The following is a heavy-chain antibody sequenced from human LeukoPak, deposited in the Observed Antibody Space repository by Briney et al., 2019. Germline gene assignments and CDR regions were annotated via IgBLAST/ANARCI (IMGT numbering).Heavy chain of an antibody. CDR1: GGSISSYY. CDR3: ARDQSLVLGGFGY. D-gene: IGHD2-8*02. V-gene: IGHV4-59*01. CDR2: IYYSGST. J-gene: IGHJ4*02. Sequence: PSETLSLTCTVSGGSISSYYWSWIRQPPGKGLEWIGYIYYSGSTNYNPSLKSRVTISVDTSKNQFSLKLSSVTAADTAVYYCARDQSLVLGGFGYWGQGTLVTVSS.